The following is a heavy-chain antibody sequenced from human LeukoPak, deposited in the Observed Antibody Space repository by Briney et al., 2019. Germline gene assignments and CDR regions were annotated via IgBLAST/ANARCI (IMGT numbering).Heavy chain of an antibody. D-gene: IGHD3-3*01. Sequence: SETLSLTCAVSGYSISSGYDWGWIRQPPGKGLEWIGSIYHSGSTYYNPSLKSRVTISVDTSKNQFSLKLSSVTAADTAVYYCASRSDYDLYYYYYMDVWGKGTTVTVSS. CDR1: GYSISSGYD. CDR3: ASRSDYDLYYYYYMDV. J-gene: IGHJ6*03. V-gene: IGHV4-38-2*01. CDR2: IYHSGST.